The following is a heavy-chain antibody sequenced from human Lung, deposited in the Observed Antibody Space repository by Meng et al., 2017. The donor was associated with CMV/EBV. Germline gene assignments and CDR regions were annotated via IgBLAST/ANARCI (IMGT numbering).Heavy chain of an antibody. D-gene: IGHD1-1*01. J-gene: IGHJ4*02. V-gene: IGHV3-11*04. CDR3: ARFVKDTSTWYSNYFDH. Sequence: RISCAASGFTFSDYYMSWIRQAPGKGLEWVSYISDSGDAKFYGDSVKGRFTISRDNAKRSIFLQLNSLRADDTAVYYCARFVKDTSTWYSNYFDHWXQGTXVTVSS. CDR2: ISDSGDAK. CDR1: GFTFSDYY.